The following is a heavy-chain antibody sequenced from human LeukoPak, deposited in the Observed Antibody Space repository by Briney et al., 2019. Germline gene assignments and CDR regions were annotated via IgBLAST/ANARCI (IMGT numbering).Heavy chain of an antibody. CDR1: GFTFNDHG. V-gene: IGHV3-30*18. D-gene: IGHD3/OR15-3a*01. Sequence: GGSLRLSCAASGFTFNDHGMHWVRQAPGKGLEWVAVVSHDGNHQYYADSVKGRFTISRDNSKNTVYLQKNSLRGEDMAVYYCAKPYEYWTSYYYGLDVWGRGTTVAVSS. CDR2: VSHDGNHQ. CDR3: AKPYEYWTSYYYGLDV. J-gene: IGHJ6*02.